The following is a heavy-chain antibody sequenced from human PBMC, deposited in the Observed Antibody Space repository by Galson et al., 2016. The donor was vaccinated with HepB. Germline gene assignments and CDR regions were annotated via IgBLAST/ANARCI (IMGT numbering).Heavy chain of an antibody. Sequence: SLRLSCAASGFTFSQRGMHWVRQAPGKGLEWVAADSMDGRRKWYAESVKGRFTISRDNFNNMLFLQMSSLRPDDTAVYFCARRHEYCPPVGCSVDYWGQGTLVTVSS. D-gene: IGHD2/OR15-2a*01. J-gene: IGHJ4*02. CDR3: ARRHEYCPPVGCSVDY. CDR2: DSMDGRRK. V-gene: IGHV3-30*03. CDR1: GFTFSQRG.